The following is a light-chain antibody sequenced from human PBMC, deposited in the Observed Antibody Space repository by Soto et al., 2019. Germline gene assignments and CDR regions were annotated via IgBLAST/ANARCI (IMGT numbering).Light chain of an antibody. CDR3: KQYGTLSWT. V-gene: IGKV3-20*01. Sequence: EIVLTQSPGTLSLSPGERATLSCRASQSVSSSYLAWYQQKPGQAPRLLIYGASSRATGVPDRFSGSGSGTDFALTISGLEPEDFAVYYCKQYGTLSWTFGLGTKVEIK. CDR1: QSVSSSY. J-gene: IGKJ1*01. CDR2: GAS.